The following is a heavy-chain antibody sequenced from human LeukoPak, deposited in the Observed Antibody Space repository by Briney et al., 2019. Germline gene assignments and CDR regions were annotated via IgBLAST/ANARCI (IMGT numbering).Heavy chain of an antibody. CDR3: ARGSPTKYYFDY. CDR2: ISSSSSYI. CDR1: GFTFNRNA. D-gene: IGHD2-8*01. Sequence: GGSLRLSCAASGFTFNRNAISWVRQAPGKGLEWVSSISSSSSYIYYADSVKGRFTISRDNAKNSLYLQMNSLRAEDTAVYYCARGSPTKYYFDYWGQGTLVTVSS. J-gene: IGHJ4*02. V-gene: IGHV3-21*01.